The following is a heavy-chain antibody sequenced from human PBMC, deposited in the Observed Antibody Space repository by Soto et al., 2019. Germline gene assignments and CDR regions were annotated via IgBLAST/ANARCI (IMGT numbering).Heavy chain of an antibody. CDR2: IGGSGGSH. Sequence: GGSLRLSXXASXXXFSXXXMSXXXQAPGKGLEWVSXIGGSGGSHYYADSVKGRFTISRDNSKNTLYLQMNSLRAEDTAVYYCAKDGVGKIAARRLIMDVWGKGTTVTVSS. D-gene: IGHD6-6*01. V-gene: IGHV3-23*01. J-gene: IGHJ6*03. CDR1: XXXFSXXX. CDR3: AKDGVGKIAARRLIMDV.